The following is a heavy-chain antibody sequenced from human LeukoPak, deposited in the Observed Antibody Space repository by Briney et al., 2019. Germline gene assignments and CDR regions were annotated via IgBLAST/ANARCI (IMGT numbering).Heavy chain of an antibody. Sequence: GGSLRLSCAASGFTFRSYGMHWVRQAAGKGLEWVAFIRYDGSNKYYADSVKGRFTISRDNSKNTLYLQMNSLRAEDTAVYYCAKDQNMYNWNDALDYWGQGTLVTVSS. CDR2: IRYDGSNK. D-gene: IGHD1-1*01. J-gene: IGHJ4*02. CDR1: GFTFRSYG. CDR3: AKDQNMYNWNDALDY. V-gene: IGHV3-30*02.